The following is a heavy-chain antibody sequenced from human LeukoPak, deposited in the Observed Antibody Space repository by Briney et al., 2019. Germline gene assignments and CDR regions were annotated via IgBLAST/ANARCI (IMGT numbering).Heavy chain of an antibody. CDR3: ARDHRYSSGWHSVMDV. D-gene: IGHD6-19*01. Sequence: SETLSLTCTVSGDSFTSVTDYWAWIRQPPGKGLEWIGSIYYSGSTYYNPSLKSRVTISVDTSKNQFSLKLSSVTAADTAVYYCARDHRYSSGWHSVMDVWGQGTTVTVSS. V-gene: IGHV4-39*07. CDR1: GDSFTSVTDY. J-gene: IGHJ6*02. CDR2: IYYSGST.